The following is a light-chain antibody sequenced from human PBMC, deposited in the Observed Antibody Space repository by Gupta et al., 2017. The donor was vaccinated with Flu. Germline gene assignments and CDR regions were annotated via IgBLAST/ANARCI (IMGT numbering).Light chain of an antibody. Sequence: SYQLTQPPSVSVSPGQTARITCSGDALPNQYVYWFQQKPGQAPTLLIYKDTERPSGIPERFSASGSGTTATLTISGVQAEDEADYYCQSADRTSTYYVFAAGTKVTVL. V-gene: IGLV3-25*03. CDR3: QSADRTSTYYV. J-gene: IGLJ1*01. CDR1: ALPNQY. CDR2: KDT.